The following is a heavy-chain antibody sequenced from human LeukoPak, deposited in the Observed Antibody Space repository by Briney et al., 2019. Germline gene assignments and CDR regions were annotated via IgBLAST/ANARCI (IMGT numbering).Heavy chain of an antibody. CDR3: TRDFGETSLPNWFDP. J-gene: IGHJ5*02. D-gene: IGHD3-16*01. CDR1: GMSITSRHY. V-gene: IGHV4-38-2*02. Sequence: SETLSLTCSVSGMSITSRHYWGWIRQPPGKGLEWIGSTSHSDSPYYNPSLESRVTISLDTSRNQFSLKLTSVTAADTAVYYCTRDFGETSLPNWFDPWGQGTLVIVSS. CDR2: TSHSDSP.